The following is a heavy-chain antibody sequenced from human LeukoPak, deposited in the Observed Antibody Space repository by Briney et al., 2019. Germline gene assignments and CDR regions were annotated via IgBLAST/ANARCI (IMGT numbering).Heavy chain of an antibody. Sequence: RESLKISCQGSGFSFTNYWIAWVRQMPGKGLEWMGIIYPGDSDITYSPSFQDQVTISADKSISTAYLQWSSLKASDTAMYYCARSSPDPDYWGQGTLVTVSS. CDR3: ARSSPDPDY. J-gene: IGHJ4*02. CDR2: IYPGDSDI. V-gene: IGHV5-51*01. CDR1: GFSFTNYW.